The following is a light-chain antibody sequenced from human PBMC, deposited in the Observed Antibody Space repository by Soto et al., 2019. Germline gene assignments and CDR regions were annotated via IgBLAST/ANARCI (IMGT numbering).Light chain of an antibody. CDR1: QNINNY. V-gene: IGKV1-33*01. Sequence: DIQMTQSPSSLSASVGDRVTITCQASQNINNYLNWYKQKPGRAPKLLIYDASNLEAGVPSRFRGSGSGTDFTFTIRRLKPEDIATYYCQQYENIPTVGQGTRLEIK. J-gene: IGKJ5*01. CDR2: DAS. CDR3: QQYENIPT.